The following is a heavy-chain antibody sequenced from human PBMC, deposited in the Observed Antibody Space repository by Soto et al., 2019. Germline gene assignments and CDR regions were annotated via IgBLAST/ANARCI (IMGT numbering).Heavy chain of an antibody. CDR3: ARDSGYDLDAFDI. V-gene: IGHV4-59*01. Sequence: SETLSLTCTVSGGSISSYYWSWIRQPPGKGPEWIGYIYYSGSTNYNPSLKSRVTISVDTSKNQFSLKLSSVTAADTAVYYCARDSGYDLDAFDIWGQGTMVTVSS. J-gene: IGHJ3*02. CDR2: IYYSGST. D-gene: IGHD5-12*01. CDR1: GGSISSYY.